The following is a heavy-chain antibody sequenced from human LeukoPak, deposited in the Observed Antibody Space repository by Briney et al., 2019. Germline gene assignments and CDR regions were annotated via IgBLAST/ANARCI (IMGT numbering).Heavy chain of an antibody. D-gene: IGHD3-9*01. V-gene: IGHV4-4*07. Sequence: SETLSLTCTVSGGSISSYYWSWIRQPAGKGLEWIGRIYTSGGTNYNPSLKSRVTMSVDTSKNQFSLKLSSVTAADTAVYYCARDYDILTGYYGGDAFDIWGQGTMVTVSS. CDR3: ARDYDILTGYYGGDAFDI. CDR2: IYTSGGT. J-gene: IGHJ3*02. CDR1: GGSISSYY.